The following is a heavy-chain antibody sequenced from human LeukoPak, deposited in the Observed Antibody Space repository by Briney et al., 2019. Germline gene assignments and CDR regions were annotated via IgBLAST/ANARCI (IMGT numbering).Heavy chain of an antibody. Sequence: GGSLRLSCAASGFTFSSYGMHWVRQAPGKGLEWVAVIWYDGSNKYYADSVKGRFTISRDNSKNTLYLQMNSLRAEDTAVYYCAKDQVEATYYFDYWGQGTLVTVSS. J-gene: IGHJ4*02. CDR3: AKDQVEATYYFDY. V-gene: IGHV3-33*06. D-gene: IGHD1-26*01. CDR2: IWYDGSNK. CDR1: GFTFSSYG.